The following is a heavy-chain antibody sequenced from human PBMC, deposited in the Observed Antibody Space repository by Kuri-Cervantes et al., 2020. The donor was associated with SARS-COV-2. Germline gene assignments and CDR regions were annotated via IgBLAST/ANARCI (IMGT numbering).Heavy chain of an antibody. CDR1: GFTVSSNY. D-gene: IGHD4-17*01. J-gene: IGHJ4*02. CDR2: IYSGGST. V-gene: IGHV3-66*01. Sequence: ESLKILCAASGFTVSSNYMSWVRQAPGKGLEWVSVIYSGGSTYYADSVKGRCIISRENSKKPLYLQMDSLRAEDTAVYYCASFSLHGDYGYFDYWGQGNLVTVSS. CDR3: ASFSLHGDYGYFDY.